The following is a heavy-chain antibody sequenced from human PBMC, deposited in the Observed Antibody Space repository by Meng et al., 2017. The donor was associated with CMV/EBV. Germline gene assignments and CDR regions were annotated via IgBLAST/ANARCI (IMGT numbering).Heavy chain of an antibody. D-gene: IGHD3-3*01. J-gene: IGHJ6*02. Sequence: ASVKVSCKASGYTFTGYYMHWVRQAPGQGLEWMGWINPNSGGTNYAQKFQGRVTMTRDTSISTAYMELSSLRSEDTAVYYCARAYPGYHYDFWSGYYKSYYYGMDVWGQGTTVTVSS. CDR3: ARAYPGYHYDFWSGYYKSYYYGMDV. CDR2: INPNSGGT. CDR1: GYTFTGYY. V-gene: IGHV1-2*02.